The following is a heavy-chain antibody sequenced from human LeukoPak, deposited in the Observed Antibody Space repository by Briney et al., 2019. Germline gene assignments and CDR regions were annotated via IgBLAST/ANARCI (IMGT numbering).Heavy chain of an antibody. CDR2: INHSGST. CDR1: GGSFSGYY. J-gene: IGHJ4*02. CDR3: ARGQTLKGEDIVVVVAALFDY. Sequence: SETLSLTCAVYGGSFSGYYWSWIRQPPGKGLEWIGEINHSGSTNYNPSLKSRVTISVDTSKNQFSLKLSSVTAADTAVYYCARGQTLKGEDIVVVVAALFDYWGQGPLVTVSS. D-gene: IGHD2-15*01. V-gene: IGHV4-34*01.